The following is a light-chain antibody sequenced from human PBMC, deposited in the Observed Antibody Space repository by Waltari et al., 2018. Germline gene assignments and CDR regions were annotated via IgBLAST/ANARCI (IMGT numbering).Light chain of an antibody. CDR2: ASS. CDR3: QHYYNYPWT. V-gene: IGKV1-8*01. Sequence: AIRMSQSPASISASSGDSVTITCRASQDINSYLAWFQQKPGKAPKLLIYASSSLQGGVPSRFSGSGSGTEFTPTITSLQSEDFASYYCQHYYNYPWTFGQGTRVEIK. CDR1: QDINSY. J-gene: IGKJ1*01.